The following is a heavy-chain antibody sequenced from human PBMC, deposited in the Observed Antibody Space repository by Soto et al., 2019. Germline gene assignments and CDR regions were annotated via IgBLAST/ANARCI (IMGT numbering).Heavy chain of an antibody. D-gene: IGHD4-17*01. CDR1: GGSVSSGSYY. CDR3: ARSFYGGTFGY. CDR2: IYNSENT. Sequence: QVQLQESGPGLVKPSETLSLTCTFSGGSVSSGSYYWNWIRQPPGKGLEWIGYIYNSENTNYNPSLKSRVTLSVDTSKNQFSLKLRSVTAADTAVYYCARSFYGGTFGYWAQGPLVTVSS. V-gene: IGHV4-61*01. J-gene: IGHJ4*02.